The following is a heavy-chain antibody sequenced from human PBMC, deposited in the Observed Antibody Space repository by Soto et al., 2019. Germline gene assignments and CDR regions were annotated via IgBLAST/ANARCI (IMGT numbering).Heavy chain of an antibody. CDR1: GFTFSTYW. CDR2: LNSGGSST. CDR3: AKDRLWFGDLVDAFDI. D-gene: IGHD3-10*01. Sequence: GGSLRLSCAASGFTFSTYWMHWVRQAPGKGLVWVSRLNSGGSSTCYADSVKGRFTISRDNSKNTLYLQMNSLRAEDTAVYYCAKDRLWFGDLVDAFDIWGQGTMVTVSS. V-gene: IGHV3-74*01. J-gene: IGHJ3*02.